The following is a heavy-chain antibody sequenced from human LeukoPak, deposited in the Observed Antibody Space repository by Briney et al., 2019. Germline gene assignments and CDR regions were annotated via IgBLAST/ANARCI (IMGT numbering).Heavy chain of an antibody. V-gene: IGHV3-23*01. J-gene: IGHJ4*02. Sequence: PGGSLSLFCALSGLTLRRYAVMCARPATGEALEWVSAMWGSGGRTYYADSVKGRFTISRDKSKDTLYLQMDSLRAEDTAVYYCAKDPVPSIVVVPAALGDWGQGTLVTVSS. CDR1: GLTLRRYA. CDR2: MWGSGGRT. D-gene: IGHD2-2*01. CDR3: AKDPVPSIVVVPAALGD.